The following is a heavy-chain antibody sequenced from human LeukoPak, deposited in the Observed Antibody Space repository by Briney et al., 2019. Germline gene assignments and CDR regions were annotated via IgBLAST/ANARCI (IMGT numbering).Heavy chain of an antibody. J-gene: IGHJ6*02. CDR3: AKHQVAAPGDYGMDV. CDR2: ISSSGSTI. CDR1: GFTFSDYY. D-gene: IGHD6-19*01. Sequence: GGSLRLSCAASGFTFSDYYMSWIRQAPGKGLEWVSYISSSGSTIYYADSVKGRFTISRDNSKNTLYLQMNSLRAEDTAVYYCAKHQVAAPGDYGMDVWGQGTTVTVSS. V-gene: IGHV3-11*01.